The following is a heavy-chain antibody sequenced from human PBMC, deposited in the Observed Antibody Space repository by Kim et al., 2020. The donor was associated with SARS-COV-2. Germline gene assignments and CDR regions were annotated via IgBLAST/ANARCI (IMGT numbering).Heavy chain of an antibody. Sequence: SQTLSLTCAISGDSVSSNSAAWNWIRQSPSRGLEWLGRTYYRSKWYNDYAVSVKSRITINPDTSKNQFSLQLNSVTPEDTAVYYCARDLSIAAAGTINFGYYYYGMDVWGQGTTVTVSS. J-gene: IGHJ6*02. CDR2: TYYRSKWYN. CDR3: ARDLSIAAAGTINFGYYYYGMDV. CDR1: GDSVSSNSAA. D-gene: IGHD6-13*01. V-gene: IGHV6-1*01.